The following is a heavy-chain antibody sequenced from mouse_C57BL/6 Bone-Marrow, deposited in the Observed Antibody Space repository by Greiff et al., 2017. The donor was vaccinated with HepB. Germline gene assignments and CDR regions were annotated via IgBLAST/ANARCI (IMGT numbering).Heavy chain of an antibody. V-gene: IGHV14-4*01. J-gene: IGHJ3*01. CDR2: IDPENGDT. CDR1: GFNIKDDY. CDR3: TTGWAWFAY. D-gene: IGHD3-3*01. Sequence: EVKLVESGAELVRPGASVKLSCTASGFNIKDDYMHWVKQRPEQGLEWIGWIDPENGDTEYASKFQGKATITADTSSNTAYLQLSSLTSEDTAVYYCTTGWAWFAYWGQGTLVTVS.